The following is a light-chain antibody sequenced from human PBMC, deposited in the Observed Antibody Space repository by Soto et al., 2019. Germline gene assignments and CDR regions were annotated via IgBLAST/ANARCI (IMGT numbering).Light chain of an antibody. Sequence: DIQMTQSPSSLSASVGDRVTITCRASQSISSYLNWYQQKPGKAPKLLIYAASSLQSGVPSRFSGSGSGTDFTLTISSLQPEDIATYYCQQYHSLPITFGPGTRLEI. V-gene: IGKV1-39*01. CDR1: QSISSY. CDR3: QQYHSLPIT. CDR2: AAS. J-gene: IGKJ5*01.